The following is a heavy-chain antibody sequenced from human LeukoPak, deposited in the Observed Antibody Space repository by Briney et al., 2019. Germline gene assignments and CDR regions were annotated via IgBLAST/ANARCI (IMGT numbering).Heavy chain of an antibody. CDR1: GYTFTDYG. Sequence: ASVKVSCTAFGYTFTDYGITWVRQAPGQGLQWLGWVSANTGNTNYAQRFQGRVTMTIDTSTSTAYMELRSLGSDDTAVYYCARDRGINNPYLPTKNAEPNWFDPWGQGTLVTVSS. D-gene: IGHD1/OR15-1a*01. CDR3: ARDRGINNPYLPTKNAEPNWFDP. V-gene: IGHV1-18*04. CDR2: VSANTGNT. J-gene: IGHJ5*02.